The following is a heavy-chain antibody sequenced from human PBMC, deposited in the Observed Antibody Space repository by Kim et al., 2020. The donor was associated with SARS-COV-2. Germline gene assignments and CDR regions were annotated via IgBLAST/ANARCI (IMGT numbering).Heavy chain of an antibody. D-gene: IGHD3-16*01. Sequence: GGSLRLSCATSGFTLSDYDMNWVRQTPGEGLEWLSFITKSNSIIYYADSVQGRFTISRDNAKNSLFLQMNSLRDDDTALYYCVRDRMGGAFDFWGQGTMVTVSS. J-gene: IGHJ3*01. V-gene: IGHV3-48*02. CDR3: VRDRMGGAFDF. CDR2: ITKSNSII. CDR1: GFTLSDYD.